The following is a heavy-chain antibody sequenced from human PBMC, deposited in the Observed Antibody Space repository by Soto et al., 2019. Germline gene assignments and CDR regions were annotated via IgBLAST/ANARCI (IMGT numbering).Heavy chain of an antibody. CDR2: ITGGGDTT. J-gene: IGHJ4*02. V-gene: IGHV3-23*01. Sequence: EVQLLESGGGLVQPGGSLRLSCAASGFIYSNYAMSWVRQAPGRVLEWVSGITGGGDTTKYADSVRGRFAISRDNSKKTLYLQMNSLRVEDTAVYYCAKEEELSPGYSLDYWGQGTLVTVSS. CDR1: GFIYSNYA. D-gene: IGHD3-10*02. CDR3: AKEEELSPGYSLDY.